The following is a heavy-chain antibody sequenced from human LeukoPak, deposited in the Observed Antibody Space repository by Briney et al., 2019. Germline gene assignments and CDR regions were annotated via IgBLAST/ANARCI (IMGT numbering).Heavy chain of an antibody. V-gene: IGHV4-34*01. Sequence: SETLSLTCAVYGGSFSGYYWSWIRQPPGKGLEWIGEINHSGSTNYNPSLKSRVTISVDTSKNQFSLKLSSVTAADTAMYYCARAVRVGYCSGTSCSSLEFDYWGQGTLVTVSS. D-gene: IGHD2-2*01. CDR2: INHSGST. CDR3: ARAVRVGYCSGTSCSSLEFDY. CDR1: GGSFSGYY. J-gene: IGHJ4*02.